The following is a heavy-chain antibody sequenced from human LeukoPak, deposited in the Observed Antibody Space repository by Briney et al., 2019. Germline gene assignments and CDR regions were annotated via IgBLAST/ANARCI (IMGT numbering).Heavy chain of an antibody. Sequence: GGSLRLFYAASGFTFRTYAMTWVRQAPGKGLEWVSGITGSGGSTSYADSVKGRFTISRDNSKNTLYLQMNSLRAEDTAVYYCAKTALGYFYTMDVWGQGTTVTVSS. V-gene: IGHV3-23*01. CDR2: ITGSGGST. CDR3: AKTALGYFYTMDV. J-gene: IGHJ6*02. D-gene: IGHD7-27*01. CDR1: GFTFRTYA.